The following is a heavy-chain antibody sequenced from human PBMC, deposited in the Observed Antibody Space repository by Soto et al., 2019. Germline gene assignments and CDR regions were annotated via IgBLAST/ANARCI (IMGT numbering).Heavy chain of an antibody. CDR1: GGSISYDSY. CDR3: ARDEYQLLSSVSWFDS. J-gene: IGHJ5*01. Sequence: KASETLSLTCTVSGGSISYDSYWSWIRQTPGKGLEWIGYIYHTGNTYYNPSLRSRVSISVDKSKSQFSLKLISVTAADTAVYFCARDEYQLLSSVSWFDSWGQGTLVTVSS. D-gene: IGHD2-2*01. V-gene: IGHV4-30-4*01. CDR2: IYHTGNT.